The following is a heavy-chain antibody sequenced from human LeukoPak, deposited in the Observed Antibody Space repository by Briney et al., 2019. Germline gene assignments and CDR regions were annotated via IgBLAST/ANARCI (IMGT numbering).Heavy chain of an antibody. CDR2: IYYSGST. CDR1: GFTSSSYSMN. V-gene: IGHV4-59*05. D-gene: IGHD5-12*01. Sequence: PGGSLRLSCAASGFTSSSYSMNWVRQAPGKGLEWIGSIYYSGSTYYNPSLKSRVTISVDTSKNQFSLKLSSVTAADTAVYYCARDFHDIVATIHFDYWGQGTLVTVSS. CDR3: ARDFHDIVATIHFDY. J-gene: IGHJ4*02.